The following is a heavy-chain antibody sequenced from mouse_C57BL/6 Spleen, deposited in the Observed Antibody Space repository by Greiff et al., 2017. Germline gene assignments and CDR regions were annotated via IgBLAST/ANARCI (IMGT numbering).Heavy chain of an antibody. Sequence: VHVKQSGPVLVKPGASVKMSCTASGYTFTDYYMNWVKQSHGKSLEWIGVINPYNGGTSYNQKFKGKATLTVDKSSSTAYMELNSLTSEDSAVYYCARGEFITTVVTYWDFGVWGTGTTVTVSS. CDR3: ARGEFITTVVTYWDFGV. CDR2: INPYNGGT. CDR1: GYTFTDYY. D-gene: IGHD1-1*01. V-gene: IGHV1-19*01. J-gene: IGHJ1*03.